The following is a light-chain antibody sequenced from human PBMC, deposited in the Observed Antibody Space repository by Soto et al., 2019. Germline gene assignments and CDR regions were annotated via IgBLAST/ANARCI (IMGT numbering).Light chain of an antibody. CDR2: DAY. CDR3: QKSDHLPL. V-gene: IGKV1-33*01. CDR1: HDIGNS. Sequence: DIQMTQSPPSLSASVGDRVTITCQASHDIGNSLNWYQHKPGKAPKLVIYDAYNLETGVPSTFIGSGFGTYFTFTISSLRPEDIATYYCQKSDHLPLFGPGTKVDIK. J-gene: IGKJ3*01.